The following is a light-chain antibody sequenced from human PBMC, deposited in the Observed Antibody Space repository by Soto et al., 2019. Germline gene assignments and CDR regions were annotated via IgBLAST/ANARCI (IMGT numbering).Light chain of an antibody. CDR3: QQYTCLWT. CDR2: KAS. CDR1: QTISSW. J-gene: IGKJ1*01. Sequence: DIQMTQSPSTLSGSVGDRVTITCRASQTISSWLAWYQQKPGKAPKLLIYKASTLKSGVPARFIGSGSGTEFTLTISSLQPDDVATYYCQQYTCLWTFGPGTKVDI. V-gene: IGKV1-5*03.